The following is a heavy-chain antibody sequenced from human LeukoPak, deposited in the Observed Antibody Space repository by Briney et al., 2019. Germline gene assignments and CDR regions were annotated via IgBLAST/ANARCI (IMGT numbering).Heavy chain of an antibody. D-gene: IGHD5-18*01. CDR3: ARAGGYSYGPKRRFDY. CDR1: GDFLSSHY. J-gene: IGHJ4*02. Sequence: RPSETLSLTCAVSGDFLSSHYWTWIRQPPGKGLEWIGYISYIGSTNYNPSLKSRVTISIDTSKNQFSLKLRSVTAADTAVYYCARAGGYSYGPKRRFDYWGQGTLVTVSS. V-gene: IGHV4-59*11. CDR2: ISYIGST.